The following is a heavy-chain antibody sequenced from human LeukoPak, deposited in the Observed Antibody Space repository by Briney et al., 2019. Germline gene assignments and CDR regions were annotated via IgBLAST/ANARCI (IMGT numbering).Heavy chain of an antibody. V-gene: IGHV1-2*02. D-gene: IGHD6-19*01. CDR1: GYTFTGYY. CDR2: INPNSGGT. CDR3: ARVPPLYKQWLVMGLDYYFDY. J-gene: IGHJ4*02. Sequence: ASVKVSCKASGYTFTGYYMHWVRQAPGQGLEWMGWINPNSGGTNYAQKFQGRVTMTRDTSISTAYMELSRLRSDDTAVYYCARVPPLYKQWLVMGLDYYFDYWGQGTLVTVSS.